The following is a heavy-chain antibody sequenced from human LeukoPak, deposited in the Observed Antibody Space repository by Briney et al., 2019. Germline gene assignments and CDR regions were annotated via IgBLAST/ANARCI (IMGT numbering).Heavy chain of an antibody. V-gene: IGHV1-2*02. CDR1: GYTFSGYY. CDR3: ARDDMAVAGSGFDY. CDR2: INPNNGGT. J-gene: IGHJ4*02. D-gene: IGHD6-19*01. Sequence: GASVTVSCKASGYTFSGYYMHWVRQAPGQGLEWMGWINPNNGGTNYTQKFQGRVTMTRDTSIRTAYMEVRRLRSDDTAVYYCARDDMAVAGSGFDYWGQGTLVTDST.